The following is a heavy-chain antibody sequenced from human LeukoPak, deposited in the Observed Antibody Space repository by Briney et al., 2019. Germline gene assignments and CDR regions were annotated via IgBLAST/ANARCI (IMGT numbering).Heavy chain of an antibody. CDR2: IIPIFGTA. CDR1: GGAFSSYA. J-gene: IGHJ4*02. Sequence: SVKVSCKASGGAFSSYAISWVRQAPGQGLEWMGGIIPIFGTANYAQKFQGRVTITADESTSTAYMELSSLRSEDTAVYYCAREIGGGPVYFDYWGQGTLVTVSS. D-gene: IGHD4-23*01. V-gene: IGHV1-69*13. CDR3: AREIGGGPVYFDY.